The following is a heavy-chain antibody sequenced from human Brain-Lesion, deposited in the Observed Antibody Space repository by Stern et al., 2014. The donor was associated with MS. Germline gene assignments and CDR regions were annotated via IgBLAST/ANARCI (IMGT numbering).Heavy chain of an antibody. CDR1: GGTFGTYP. CDR2: IIPIFGSP. CDR3: AKDGPALVTNWFDP. Sequence: VQLVESGPEVKKPGSSVQVSCKASGGTFGTYPITWVRHAPGQGLEWMGRIIPIFGSPNYAQKFQGRVTITADRSTTTVYMKLSSLKSDDAAVYYCAKDGPALVTNWFDPWGRGTLVTVSS. D-gene: IGHD5-18*01. V-gene: IGHV1-69*06. J-gene: IGHJ5*02.